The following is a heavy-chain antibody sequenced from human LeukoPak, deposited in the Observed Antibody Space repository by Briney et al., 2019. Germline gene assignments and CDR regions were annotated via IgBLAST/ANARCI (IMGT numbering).Heavy chain of an antibody. CDR2: INPSGGST. CDR1: GYTFTSYY. J-gene: IGHJ4*02. CDR3: ARARPGYYFDY. V-gene: IGHV1-46*01. D-gene: IGHD6-6*01. Sequence: ASVKVSCKASGYTFTSYYMHWVRQAPGQGLEWMGIINPSGGSTSYAQKFQGRVTITADKSTSTAYMELSSLRSEDTAVYYCARARPGYYFDYWGQGTLVTVSS.